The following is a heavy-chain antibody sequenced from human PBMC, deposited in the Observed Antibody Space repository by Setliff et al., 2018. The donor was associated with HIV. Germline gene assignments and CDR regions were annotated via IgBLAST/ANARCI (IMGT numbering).Heavy chain of an antibody. CDR3: ASPFGVVPLNYYYYMDV. CDR2: IIPILGIA. CDR1: GGTFSSYA. D-gene: IGHD3-3*01. V-gene: IGHV1-69*10. Sequence: SVKVSCKASGGTFSSYAISWVRQAPGQGLEWMGVIIPILGIANYAQKFQGRVTINADKSTSTAYMELSSLRSEDTAVYYCASPFGVVPLNYYYYMDVWGKGTTVTVS. J-gene: IGHJ6*03.